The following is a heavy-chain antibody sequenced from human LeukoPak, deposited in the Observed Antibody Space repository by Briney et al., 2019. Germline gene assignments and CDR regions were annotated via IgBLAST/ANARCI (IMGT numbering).Heavy chain of an antibody. D-gene: IGHD5-12*01. CDR3: ARGFDSKSTYFDY. CDR1: GGSISNSY. Sequence: PSETLSLSCTASGGSISNSYWNWIRQPPGKGLEWIGYIYYSGTTKYNPSLRSRVTISVDTSKNQFSLRLTSVTAADTAVYYCARGFDSKSTYFDYWGQGTLVTVSS. J-gene: IGHJ4*02. CDR2: IYYSGTT. V-gene: IGHV4-59*01.